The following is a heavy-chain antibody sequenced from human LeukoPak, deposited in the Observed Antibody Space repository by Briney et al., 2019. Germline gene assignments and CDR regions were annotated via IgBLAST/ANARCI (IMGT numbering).Heavy chain of an antibody. V-gene: IGHV4-4*07. CDR1: GGSLRSYY. D-gene: IGHD5-12*01. J-gene: IGHJ4*02. CDR3: ARVYSGYDLPGSLANYYFDY. Sequence: SETLSLTCTVSGGSLRSYYWSWIRQPAGKGLEWIGRFYSGGSADYNPSLKSRVTMSVDTSKNQFSLKLSSVTAADTAVYYCARVYSGYDLPGSLANYYFDYWGQGTLVTVSS. CDR2: FYSGGSA.